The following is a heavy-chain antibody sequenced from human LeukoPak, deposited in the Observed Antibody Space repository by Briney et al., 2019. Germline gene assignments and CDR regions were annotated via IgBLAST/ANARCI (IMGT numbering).Heavy chain of an antibody. Sequence: GGSLRLSCAASGFTFSSYGMHWVRQAPGRGLEWVAVISYDGSNKYYADSVKGRFTISRDNSKNTLYLQMNSLGAEDTAVYYCAKVFFSGSYYAASDYWGQGTLVTVSS. V-gene: IGHV3-30*18. J-gene: IGHJ4*02. D-gene: IGHD1-26*01. CDR1: GFTFSSYG. CDR3: AKVFFSGSYYAASDY. CDR2: ISYDGSNK.